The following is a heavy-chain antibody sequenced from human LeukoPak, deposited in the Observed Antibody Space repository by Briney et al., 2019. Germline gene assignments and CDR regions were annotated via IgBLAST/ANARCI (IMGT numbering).Heavy chain of an antibody. J-gene: IGHJ4*02. CDR1: GGSISSGGYY. CDR2: IYHSGST. CDR3: ASFIAGIAAAAPDY. D-gene: IGHD6-13*01. V-gene: IGHV4-30-2*01. Sequence: PSETLSLTCTVSGGSISSGGYYWSWIRQPPGKGLEWIGYIYHSGSTYYNPSLKSRVTISVDRSKNQFSLKLSSVTAADTAVYYCASFIAGIAAAAPDYWGQGTLVTVSS.